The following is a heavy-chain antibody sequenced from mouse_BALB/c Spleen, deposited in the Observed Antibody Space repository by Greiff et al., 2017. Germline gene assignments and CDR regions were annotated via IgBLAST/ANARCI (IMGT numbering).Heavy chain of an antibody. D-gene: IGHD2-14*01. CDR3: ARSDYRFAWFAY. V-gene: IGHV1-7*01. CDR1: GYTFTSYW. J-gene: IGHJ3*01. CDR2: INPSTGYT. Sequence: VQLQQSGAELAKPGASVKMSCKASGYTFTSYWMHWVKQRPGQGLEWIGYINPSTGYTEYNQKFKDKATLTADKSSSTAYMQLSSLTSEDSAVYYCARSDYRFAWFAYWGQGTLVTVSA.